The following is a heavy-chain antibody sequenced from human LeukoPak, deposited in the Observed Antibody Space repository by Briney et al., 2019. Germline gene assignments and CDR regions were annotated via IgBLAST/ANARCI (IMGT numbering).Heavy chain of an antibody. D-gene: IGHD3-9*01. CDR2: IYSGGSA. CDR3: ARHGWYYDILTGYRRGYYFDY. Sequence: GGSLRLSCAASGFTVSSNYMSWVRQAPGKGLEWVSVIYSGGSAYYAASVKGRFTISRHNSKNTLYLQMNSLRAEDTAVYYCARHGWYYDILTGYRRGYYFDYWGQGTLVTVSS. J-gene: IGHJ4*02. V-gene: IGHV3-53*04. CDR1: GFTVSSNY.